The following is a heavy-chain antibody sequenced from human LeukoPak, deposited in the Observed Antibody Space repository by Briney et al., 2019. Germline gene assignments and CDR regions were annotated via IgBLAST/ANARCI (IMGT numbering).Heavy chain of an antibody. D-gene: IGHD3-3*01. J-gene: IGHJ6*03. CDR3: ARDGVDYYMDV. V-gene: IGHV4-38-2*02. CDR2: IYHSGST. Sequence: SETLSLTCTVSGYSISSGYYWGWIRQPPGKGLEWIGSIYHSGSTYYNPSLKSRVTISVDTSKNQFSLKLTSVTAADTAVYYCARDGVDYYMDVWGKGTTVTVSS. CDR1: GYSISSGYY.